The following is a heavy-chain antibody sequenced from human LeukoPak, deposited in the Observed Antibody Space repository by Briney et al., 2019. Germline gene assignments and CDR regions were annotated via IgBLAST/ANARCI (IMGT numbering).Heavy chain of an antibody. Sequence: GGSLRLSCAASGFTFDDYAMHWVRQAPGKGLEWVSLISGDGGSTYYADSVKGRFTISRDNSKHSLYLQMNSLRTEDTALYYCAKDLGITNQDGPRDWGQGTLVTVSS. CDR1: GFTFDDYA. CDR2: ISGDGGST. J-gene: IGHJ4*02. V-gene: IGHV3-43*02. D-gene: IGHD3-3*01. CDR3: AKDLGITNQDGPRD.